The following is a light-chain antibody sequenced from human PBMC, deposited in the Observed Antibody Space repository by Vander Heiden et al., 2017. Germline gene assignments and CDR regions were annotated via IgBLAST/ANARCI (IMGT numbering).Light chain of an antibody. CDR2: SNT. J-gene: IGLJ3*02. CDR1: SSNIGSNY. Sequence: QSVLTQPPSASGTPGQRVTISCSGSSSNIGSNYVYWYQQLPGTAPNLLIFSNTQRPSGVPYRFSGSKSGTSASLAISGLRSEDEADYYCAAWDDSLSGWVFGGGTKLTVL. CDR3: AAWDDSLSGWV. V-gene: IGLV1-47*02.